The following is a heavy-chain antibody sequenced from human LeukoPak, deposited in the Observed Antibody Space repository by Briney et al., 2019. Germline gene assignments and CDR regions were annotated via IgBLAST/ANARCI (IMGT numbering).Heavy chain of an antibody. CDR2: ISTSSSYI. D-gene: IGHD6-13*01. Sequence: GGSLRLSCAASGFTFSGYSMNWVRQAPGKGLEWVSSISTSSSYIYYADSVKGRFTISRDNAKNSLYLQMNSLRAEDTAVYYCARDEVRAAAAIGIYYGMDVWGQGTTVTVSS. CDR1: GFTFSGYS. V-gene: IGHV3-21*04. J-gene: IGHJ6*02. CDR3: ARDEVRAAAAIGIYYGMDV.